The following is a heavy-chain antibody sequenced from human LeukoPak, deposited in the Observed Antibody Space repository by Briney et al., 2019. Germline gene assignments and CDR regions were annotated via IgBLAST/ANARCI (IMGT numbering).Heavy chain of an antibody. CDR1: GFTFSSYA. V-gene: IGHV3-30-3*01. CDR3: ARAADYYDSSGSLLY. CDR2: ISYDGSNK. D-gene: IGHD3-22*01. Sequence: PGGSLRLSCAASGFTFSSYAMHWVRQAPGKGLEWVAVISYDGSNKYYAGSVKGRFTISRDNSKNTLYLQMNSLRAGDTAVYYCARAADYYDSSGSLLYWGQGTLVTVSS. J-gene: IGHJ4*02.